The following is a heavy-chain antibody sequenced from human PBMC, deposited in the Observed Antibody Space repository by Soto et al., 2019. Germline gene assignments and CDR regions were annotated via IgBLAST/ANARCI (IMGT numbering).Heavy chain of an antibody. CDR2: INHSGSP. D-gene: IGHD1-1*01. CDR3: ATANWRHHYFDP. V-gene: IGHV4-34*01. J-gene: IGHJ5*02. Sequence: SETLSLTCPVSGGSLSDAGPYWSWLRQPPGKWLEWIGEINHSGSPNYNPSLKSRVTISVDTSKNPFSLKMTSATAADTAVYYCATANWRHHYFDPSGQGTVVTLSS. CDR1: GGSLSDAGPY.